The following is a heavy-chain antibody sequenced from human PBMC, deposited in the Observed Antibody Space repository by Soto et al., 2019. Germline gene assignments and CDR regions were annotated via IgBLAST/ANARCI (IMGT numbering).Heavy chain of an antibody. CDR3: TTGRDDLLY. J-gene: IGHJ4*02. CDR2: IKSKTDGGTT. V-gene: IGHV3-15*07. Sequence: EVQLVESGGGLVKPGGSLRLSCAVSGFTFDKFWMNWVRQAPGKGLEWVGRIKSKTDGGTTDYAARLKGRFAISRDESKHMLYWQMNSLKTEYSGMYFCTTGRDDLLYWGQGTLVTVSS. CDR1: GFTFDKFW. D-gene: IGHD1-26*01.